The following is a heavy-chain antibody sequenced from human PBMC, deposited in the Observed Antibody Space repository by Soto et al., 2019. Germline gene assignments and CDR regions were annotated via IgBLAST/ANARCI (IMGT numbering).Heavy chain of an antibody. CDR2: ISSSSSTI. D-gene: IGHD3-22*01. Sequence: LRLSCAASGFTFSTYSMNWVRQAPGKGLEWVSYISSSSSTIFYTDSVKGRYTISRDNSKNTVYLQMNSLRAEDTAVYYCAKEVRYFYDSSGVDAFDIWGQGTMVTVS. CDR1: GFTFSTYS. V-gene: IGHV3-48*01. CDR3: AKEVRYFYDSSGVDAFDI. J-gene: IGHJ3*02.